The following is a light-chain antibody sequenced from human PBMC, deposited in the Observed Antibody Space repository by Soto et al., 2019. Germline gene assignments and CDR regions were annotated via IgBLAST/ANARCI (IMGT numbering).Light chain of an antibody. Sequence: DIQMTQTPSTLSASVGDRVTISCRASQSISDWLAWYQQKPGKAPRLLIYRASTLQSGVPSRFRGSGSGTEFTLTISDLQADDYASYYCQQYHIYSEAFGQGTKVDIK. CDR1: QSISDW. CDR2: RAS. V-gene: IGKV1-5*03. J-gene: IGKJ1*01. CDR3: QQYHIYSEA.